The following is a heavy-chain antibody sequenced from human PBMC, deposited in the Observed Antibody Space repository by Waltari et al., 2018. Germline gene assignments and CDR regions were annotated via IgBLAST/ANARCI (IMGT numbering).Heavy chain of an antibody. D-gene: IGHD2-21*02. CDR1: GYTFTGYH. CDR2: INPNSGGT. CDR3: ARGHGYGGNYFQH. V-gene: IGHV1-2*06. J-gene: IGHJ1*01. Sequence: QVQLVQSGAEVKKPGASVKVSCKASGYTFTGYHMHWGRQAPGQGLEWMGRINPNSGGTNYAQKFQGRVTMTRDTSISTAYMELSRLRSDDTAVYYCARGHGYGGNYFQHWGQGTLVTVSS.